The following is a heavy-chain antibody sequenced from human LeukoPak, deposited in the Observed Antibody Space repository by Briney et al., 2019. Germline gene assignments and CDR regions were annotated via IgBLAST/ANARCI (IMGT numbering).Heavy chain of an antibody. CDR3: ARGAAGVSGY. CDR2: IYHSGST. CDR1: GYSLSSGYY. J-gene: IGHJ4*02. Sequence: SETLSLTCAISGYSLSSGYYWGWIRQPPGKGLEWIGSIYHSGSTYYNPSLKSRVTISIDTSKNQFSLKLSSVTAADTAVYYCARGAAGVSGYWGQGTLVTVSS. V-gene: IGHV4-38-2*01. D-gene: IGHD5/OR15-5a*01.